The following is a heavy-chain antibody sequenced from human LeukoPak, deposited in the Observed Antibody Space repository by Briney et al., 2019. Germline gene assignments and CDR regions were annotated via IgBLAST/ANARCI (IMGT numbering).Heavy chain of an antibody. D-gene: IGHD3-10*01. Sequence: QSGGSLGLSCAASGFTFSSYAMSWVRQAPGKGLEWVSAISGSGGSTYYADSVKGRFTISRDNSKNTLYLQMNSLRAEDTAVYYCAKLVRWFGELFPDYWGQGTLVTVSS. CDR3: AKLVRWFGELFPDY. CDR2: ISGSGGST. J-gene: IGHJ4*02. CDR1: GFTFSSYA. V-gene: IGHV3-23*01.